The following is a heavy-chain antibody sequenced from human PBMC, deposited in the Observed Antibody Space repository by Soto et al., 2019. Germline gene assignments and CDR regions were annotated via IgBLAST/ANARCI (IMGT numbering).Heavy chain of an antibody. CDR1: GGSISSYY. D-gene: IGHD3-9*01. V-gene: IGHV4-59*01. CDR2: IYYSGST. Sequence: SETLSLTCTVSGGSISSYYWSWIRQPPGKGLEWIGYIYYSGSTNYNPSLKSRVTISVDTSKNQFSLKLSSVTAADTAVYYCARVGSYYDILTGYYDFDYWGQGTLVTV. CDR3: ARVGSYYDILTGYYDFDY. J-gene: IGHJ4*02.